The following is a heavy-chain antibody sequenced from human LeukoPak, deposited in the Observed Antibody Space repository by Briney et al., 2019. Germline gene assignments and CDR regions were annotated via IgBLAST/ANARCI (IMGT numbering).Heavy chain of an antibody. Sequence: ASVKVSCKASGYTFTVYYIHWVRQAPGQGPEWMGWVIPNSGGTNYAQKFQGRVTMTRDTSISTAYMELSRLRSDDTAVYYCARDRGDYGDYYWYFDLWGRGTLVTVSS. J-gene: IGHJ2*01. D-gene: IGHD4-17*01. CDR2: VIPNSGGT. CDR1: GYTFTVYY. CDR3: ARDRGDYGDYYWYFDL. V-gene: IGHV1-2*02.